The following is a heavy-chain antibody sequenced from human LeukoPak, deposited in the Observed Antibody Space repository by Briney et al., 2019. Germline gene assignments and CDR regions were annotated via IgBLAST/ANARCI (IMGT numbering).Heavy chain of an antibody. CDR3: ARTTVAPGSYDAFDI. CDR2: ISGSGGST. CDR1: GFTFSSYA. V-gene: IGHV3-23*01. J-gene: IGHJ3*02. Sequence: GGSLRLSCAASGFTFSSYAMSWVRQAPGKGLEWVSAISGSGGSTYYADSVKGQFIISRDNSKNTLYLQINSLRVEDTAVYYCARTTVAPGSYDAFDIWGQGTMVTVSS. D-gene: IGHD4-23*01.